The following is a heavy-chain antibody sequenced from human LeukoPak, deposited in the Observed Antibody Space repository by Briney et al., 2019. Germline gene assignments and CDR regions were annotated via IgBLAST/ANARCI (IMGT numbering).Heavy chain of an antibody. J-gene: IGHJ5*02. Sequence: PSETLSLTCTVSGGSISSYYWSWIRQPPGKGLEWIGYNYYSGSTNYNPSLKSRVTISVDTSKNQFSLKLSSVTAADTAVYYCARFLWDNLGFDPWGQGTLVTVSS. CDR2: NYYSGST. CDR3: ARFLWDNLGFDP. CDR1: GGSISSYY. V-gene: IGHV4-59*08. D-gene: IGHD1/OR15-1a*01.